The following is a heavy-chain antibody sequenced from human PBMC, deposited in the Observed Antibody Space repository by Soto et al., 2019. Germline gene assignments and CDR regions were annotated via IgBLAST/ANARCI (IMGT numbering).Heavy chain of an antibody. CDR3: ARQIYDSDTGPNFQYYFDS. D-gene: IGHD3-22*01. Sequence: LGESLKISCKRSGYSFAGYWITWVRQKPGKGLEWMGRIDPSDSQTYYSPSFRGHVTISVTKSITTVFLQWSSLRASDTAMYYCARQIYDSDTGPNFQYYFDSWGQGTPVTVSS. V-gene: IGHV5-10-1*01. J-gene: IGHJ4*02. CDR2: IDPSDSQT. CDR1: GYSFAGYW.